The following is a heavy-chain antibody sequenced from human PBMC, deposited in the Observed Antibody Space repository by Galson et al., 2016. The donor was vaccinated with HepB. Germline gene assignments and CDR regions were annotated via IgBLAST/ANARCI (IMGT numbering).Heavy chain of an antibody. D-gene: IGHD3-10*01. CDR3: ARDRSSGSGNFGY. V-gene: IGHV4-31*03. CDR2: TYHSGST. J-gene: IGHJ4*02. CDR1: GGYISRGGYS. Sequence: TLSLTCTVTGGYISRGGYSWSWLRQHPGKGLEWIGYTYHSGSTYYNPSLKSRVSISGDTPKNQFSLRLSSVTAADTAVYYCARDRSSGSGNFGYWGQGTLVTVSS.